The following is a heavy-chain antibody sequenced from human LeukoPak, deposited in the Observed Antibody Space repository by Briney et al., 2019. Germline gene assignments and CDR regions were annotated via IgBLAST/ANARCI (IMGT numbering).Heavy chain of an antibody. CDR3: AREAHGDYSLGY. CDR2: ISNSGGST. J-gene: IGHJ4*02. D-gene: IGHD4-17*01. V-gene: IGHV3-23*01. Sequence: GGSLRLSCAASGFTFSTYVMSWVRQTPGKGLEWVSTISNSGGSTYNADSVKGRFTISRDNSKNTLYLQMNSLRAEDTAVYYCAREAHGDYSLGYWGQGTLVTVSS. CDR1: GFTFSTYV.